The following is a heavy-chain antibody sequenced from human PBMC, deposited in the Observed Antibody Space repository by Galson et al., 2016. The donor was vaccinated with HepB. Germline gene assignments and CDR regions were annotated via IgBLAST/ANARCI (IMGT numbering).Heavy chain of an antibody. CDR2: LHNVGST. D-gene: IGHD1-1*01. J-gene: IGHJ5*02. CDR1: GFTVSSNY. V-gene: IGHV3-53*01. Sequence: SLRLSCAASGFTVSSNYMTWVRQAPGKGLEWVTVLHNVGSTYYIESVRGRFTISRDNSKNTVYLQMNSLRVEDTGVYYCARSRSWPQLHWLDPWGQGTLVIVSS. CDR3: ARSRSWPQLHWLDP.